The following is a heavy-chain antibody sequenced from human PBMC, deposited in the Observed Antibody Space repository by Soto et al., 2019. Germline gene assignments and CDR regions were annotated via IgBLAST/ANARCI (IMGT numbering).Heavy chain of an antibody. D-gene: IGHD6-6*01. CDR2: ISAYNGDT. CDR3: ERDRRQFVPNYEIFDI. J-gene: IGHJ3*02. Sequence: QVQLLQSGPEVKKPGASVKLSCKASGYTFRNYGINWVRQAPGQGLEWMGWISAYNGDTNYAQNFQRRVTLATDTPTSTAYLELRGLKSDDTSMYYCERDRRQFVPNYEIFDICGQGTTVTASS. V-gene: IGHV1-18*01. CDR1: GYTFRNYG.